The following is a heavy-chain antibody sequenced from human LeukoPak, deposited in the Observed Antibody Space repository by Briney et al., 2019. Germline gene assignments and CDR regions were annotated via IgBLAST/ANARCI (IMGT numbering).Heavy chain of an antibody. CDR2: INPKSGGT. V-gene: IGHV1-2*02. J-gene: IGHJ4*02. D-gene: IGHD5-12*01. CDR3: AREGNARPTWIPGLDY. Sequence: ASVKVSCKASGYTFTGYYMHWVRQAPGQGLEWMGWINPKSGGTSYAQKFQGRVTMTRDTSISTAYMDLSRLRSDDTAVYYCAREGNARPTWIPGLDYWGQGTLVTVSS. CDR1: GYTFTGYY.